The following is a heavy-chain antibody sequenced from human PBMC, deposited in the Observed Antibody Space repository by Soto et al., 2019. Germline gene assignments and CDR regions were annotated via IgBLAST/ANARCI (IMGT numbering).Heavy chain of an antibody. D-gene: IGHD6-13*01. CDR1: GDSVSSGSYF. V-gene: IGHV4-61*01. CDR3: ARQRVLPAQYFFDY. CDR2: VFPGGST. Sequence: QVQLQESGPGLVKPSETLSLTCTVSGDSVSSGSYFWTWIRQPPGKGLEWIGYVFPGGSTSYNPPLKSRVTLSIDTSENQFSLKLNSMTAADTAVYYCARQRVLPAQYFFDYWGQGTLVTVSS. J-gene: IGHJ4*02.